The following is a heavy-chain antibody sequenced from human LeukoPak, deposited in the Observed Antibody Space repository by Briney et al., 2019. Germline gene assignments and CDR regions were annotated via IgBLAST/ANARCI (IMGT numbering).Heavy chain of an antibody. V-gene: IGHV3-30*18. D-gene: IGHD3-22*01. J-gene: IGHJ4*02. CDR1: GFTFSSYG. Sequence: GGSMRLSCAASGFTFSSYGMHWVRQAPGKGLEWVAVISYDGSNKYYADSVKGRFTISRDNSKNTLYLQMNSLRAEDTAVYYCAKGNYDSSGLPIDYWGQGTLVTVSS. CDR2: ISYDGSNK. CDR3: AKGNYDSSGLPIDY.